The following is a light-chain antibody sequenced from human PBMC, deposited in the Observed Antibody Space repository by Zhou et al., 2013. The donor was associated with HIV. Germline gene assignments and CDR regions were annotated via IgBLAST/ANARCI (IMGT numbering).Light chain of an antibody. Sequence: DIQLTQSPSFLSTSVGDRVTITCRASQGISSYVAWYQQKPGKAPKLLIYGASTLQSGVPSRFSGRGSGTEFTLTISSLQPEDFATYYCQQLNSYPHTFGGRDRRWRSN. V-gene: IGKV1-9*01. CDR2: GAS. CDR3: QQLNSYPHT. J-gene: IGKJ4*01. CDR1: QGISSY.